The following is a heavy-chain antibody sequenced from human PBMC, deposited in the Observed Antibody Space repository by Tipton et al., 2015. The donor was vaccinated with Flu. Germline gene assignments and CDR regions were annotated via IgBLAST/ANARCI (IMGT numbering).Heavy chain of an antibody. V-gene: IGHV1-18*01. CDR3: ARDRWNILTGYSMAH. D-gene: IGHD3-9*01. J-gene: IGHJ4*02. CDR1: GYSFARSG. Sequence: QVQLVQSGAEVKKPGASVKVSCKTFGYSFARSGISWVRQAPGQGLEWMGWISAYNGHTDYAQKFQGRLTMTTDTSTRTAYMELRSLRSYDTAMYYCARDRWNILTGYSMAHWGQGPLVPVSS. CDR2: ISAYNGHT.